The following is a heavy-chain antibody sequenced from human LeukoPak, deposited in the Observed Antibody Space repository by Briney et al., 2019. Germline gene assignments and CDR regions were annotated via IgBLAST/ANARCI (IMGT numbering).Heavy chain of an antibody. V-gene: IGHV1-8*01. J-gene: IGHJ5*02. CDR3: ARSPAVVPAAMNWFDP. CDR2: MNPNSGNT. D-gene: IGHD2-2*01. Sequence: GASVKVSCKASGYTFTSYDINWVRQATGQGLEWMGWMNPNSGNTGYAQKLQGRVTMTTDTSTSTAYMELRSLRSDDTAVYYCARSPAVVPAAMNWFDPWGQGTLVTVSS. CDR1: GYTFTSYD.